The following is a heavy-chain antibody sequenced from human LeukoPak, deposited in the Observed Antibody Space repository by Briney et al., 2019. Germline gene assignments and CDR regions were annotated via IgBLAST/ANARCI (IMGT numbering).Heavy chain of an antibody. CDR2: IRYDGSNK. V-gene: IGHV3-30*02. CDR3: ARVARGDYYYYYMDV. Sequence: TGGSLRLSCAASGFTFSSYGMHWVRQAPGKGLEWVAFIRYDGSNKYSADSVKGRFIISRDNSKNTLYLQMNSLRAEDTALYYCARVARGDYYYYYMDVWGKGTTVTVSS. J-gene: IGHJ6*03. D-gene: IGHD3-10*01. CDR1: GFTFSSYG.